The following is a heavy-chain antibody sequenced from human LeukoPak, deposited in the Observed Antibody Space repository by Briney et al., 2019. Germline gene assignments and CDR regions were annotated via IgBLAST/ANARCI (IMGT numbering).Heavy chain of an antibody. J-gene: IGHJ6*02. V-gene: IGHV4-34*01. CDR1: GGSFSGYY. Sequence: SETLSLTCAVYGGSFSGYYWSWIRQPPGKGLEWIGEINHSGSTNYNPSLKSRVTISVDTSKNQFSLKLSSVTAADTAVYYCARSRAAAGSMDYYYGMDVWGQGTTVTVSS. CDR3: ARSRAAAGSMDYYYGMDV. CDR2: INHSGST. D-gene: IGHD6-13*01.